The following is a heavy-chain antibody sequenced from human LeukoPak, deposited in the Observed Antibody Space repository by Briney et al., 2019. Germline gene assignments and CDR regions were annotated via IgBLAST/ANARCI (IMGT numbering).Heavy chain of an antibody. D-gene: IGHD1-1*01. V-gene: IGHV3-23*01. CDR3: ARELTTSTAPSRYYYYGMDD. J-gene: IGHJ6*02. CDR2: ISGSGGST. Sequence: GSLRLSCAASVFTFRCYAKSWVRQAPGERLEWVSAISGSGGSTYYADSVKGLFTISRDNSKSTLYLKTNSLSAEDTAVYYCARELTTSTAPSRYYYYGMDDWGQGTTVTVSS. CDR1: VFTFRCYA.